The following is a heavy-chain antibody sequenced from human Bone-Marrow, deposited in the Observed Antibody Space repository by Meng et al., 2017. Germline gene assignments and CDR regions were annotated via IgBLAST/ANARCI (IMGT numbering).Heavy chain of an antibody. J-gene: IGHJ4*02. D-gene: IGHD6-13*01. CDR1: GLSFTDAW. V-gene: IGHV3-15*04. Sequence: EVRVVGPGGGLVKPGGSLRLAGVASGLSFTDAWMSWVRQASGKGLEWVGRIERKRDGGTTDYAAPVKGRFTISRDDSKNTLYLQMNSLISEDTAVYFCATGAAAADHWGQGTLVTVSS. CDR3: ATGAAAADH. CDR2: IERKRDGGTT.